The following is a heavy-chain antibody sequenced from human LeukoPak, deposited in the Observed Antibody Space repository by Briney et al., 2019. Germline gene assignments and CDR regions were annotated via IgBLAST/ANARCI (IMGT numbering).Heavy chain of an antibody. D-gene: IGHD2-2*01. CDR1: GDSISSYF. CDR2: VHDSGST. Sequence: SETLSLTCTVSGDSISSYFWTWIRQSPGKGLEWIGYVHDSGSTNYNPSLESRVTISADTSKNQFSLKLASVTAADTAVYYCARDHIRRGCGTNICYPMDVWGKGTTVTVSS. J-gene: IGHJ6*04. V-gene: IGHV4-59*01. CDR3: ARDHIRRGCGTNICYPMDV.